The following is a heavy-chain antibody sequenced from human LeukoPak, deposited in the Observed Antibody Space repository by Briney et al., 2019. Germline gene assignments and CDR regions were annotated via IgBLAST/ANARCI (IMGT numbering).Heavy chain of an antibody. CDR1: GGSISSYY. CDR3: ARSILPYNSSGYLDY. V-gene: IGHV4-59*01. CDR2: IYYSGST. Sequence: SETLSLTCTVSGGSISSYYWSWIRQPPGKGLEWIGYIYYSGSTNYNPSLKSRVTISVDTSKNQFSLKLSSVTAADTAVYYCARSILPYNSSGYLDYWGQGTLVTVSS. D-gene: IGHD3-22*01. J-gene: IGHJ4*02.